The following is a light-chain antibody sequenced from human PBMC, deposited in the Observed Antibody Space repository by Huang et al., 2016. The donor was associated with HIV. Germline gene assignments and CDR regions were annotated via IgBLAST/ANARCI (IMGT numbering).Light chain of an antibody. CDR3: QLYGGSPLVFT. CDR2: GAS. CDR1: QSVSSTY. J-gene: IGKJ3*01. Sequence: EIVLTQAPGTLSLSPGERATLSCRASQSVSSTYLAWYQQKPGQAPRLVIYGASSRATGVPHRFSGSGSGTDFTLTISRLEPEDFAVYYCQLYGGSPLVFTFGPGTKVDVK. V-gene: IGKV3-20*01.